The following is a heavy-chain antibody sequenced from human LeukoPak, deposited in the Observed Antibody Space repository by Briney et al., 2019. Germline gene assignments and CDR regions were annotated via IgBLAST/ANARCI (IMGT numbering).Heavy chain of an antibody. CDR2: INPKSGGT. D-gene: IGHD6-13*01. CDR1: GYTFTGYY. Sequence: ASVKVSCKPSGYTFTGYYMHWVRQAPGPGLEWRGWINPKSGGTNYAQKLQGRVTMTRETSISRAYMELSRLRSDDTAVYYCASPRVRYSSSWTTHLLYWGQGTLVTVSS. CDR3: ASPRVRYSSSWTTHLLY. V-gene: IGHV1-2*02. J-gene: IGHJ4*02.